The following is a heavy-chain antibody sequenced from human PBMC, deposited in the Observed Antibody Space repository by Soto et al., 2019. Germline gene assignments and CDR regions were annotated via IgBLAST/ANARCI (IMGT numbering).Heavy chain of an antibody. Sequence: ASVQVSCKVSGYTHTELPMHCVRQAPGKGLEWMGGFDPEDGETIYAQKFQGRVTMTEDTSTDTAYMELSSLRSEDTAMYYCARRTYYYGMDIRGQGTTVTLYS. CDR2: FDPEDGET. J-gene: IGHJ6*02. CDR3: ARRTYYYGMDI. CDR1: GYTHTELP. V-gene: IGHV1-24*01.